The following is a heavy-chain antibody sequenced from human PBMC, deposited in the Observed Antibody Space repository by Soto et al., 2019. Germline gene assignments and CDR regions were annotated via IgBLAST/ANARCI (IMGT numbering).Heavy chain of an antibody. Sequence: QVQLVESGGGVVQPGRSLRLSCAASGFTFSSYGMHWVRQAPGKGLEWVAVIWYDGSNKYYADSVKGRFTISRDNSKNTLYLQMNSLRAEDTAVYYCARGDLWFGELSNAFDIWGQGTMVTVSS. V-gene: IGHV3-33*01. J-gene: IGHJ3*02. CDR2: IWYDGSNK. CDR3: ARGDLWFGELSNAFDI. CDR1: GFTFSSYG. D-gene: IGHD3-10*01.